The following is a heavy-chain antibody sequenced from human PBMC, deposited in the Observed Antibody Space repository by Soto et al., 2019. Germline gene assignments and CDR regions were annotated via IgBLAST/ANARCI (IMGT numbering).Heavy chain of an antibody. V-gene: IGHV3-23*01. Sequence: EVQLLESGGGLVQPGGSLRLSCAASGFTFSSYAMSWVRQAPGKGLEWVSAISGSGGSTYYADSVKGRFAISSDNSKNTVCVQINSLRAEDTAVYYCAKGGYSYGWFCDYWGQGSLVTVSS. D-gene: IGHD5-18*01. CDR3: AKGGYSYGWFCDY. J-gene: IGHJ4*02. CDR1: GFTFSSYA. CDR2: ISGSGGST.